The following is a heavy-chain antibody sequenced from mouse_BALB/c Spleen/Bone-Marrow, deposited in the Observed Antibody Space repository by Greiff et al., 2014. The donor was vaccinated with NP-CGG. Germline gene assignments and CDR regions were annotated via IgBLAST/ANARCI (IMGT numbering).Heavy chain of an antibody. CDR1: GFNIKDTY. V-gene: IGHV14-3*02. CDR3: ARYYYGSSLFAY. CDR2: IDPANGNT. J-gene: IGHJ3*01. Sequence: EVQLQQSGAELVKPGASVKLSCTASGFNIKDTYMYWVKQRPEQGLEWIGRIDPANGNTKYDPKFQDKATITADTSSNTAHLQLSSLTPEDTAVYYCARYYYGSSLFAYWGQGTLVTVSA. D-gene: IGHD1-1*01.